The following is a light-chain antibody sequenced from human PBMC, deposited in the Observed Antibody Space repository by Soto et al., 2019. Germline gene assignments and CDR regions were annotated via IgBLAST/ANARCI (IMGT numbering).Light chain of an antibody. CDR2: EVR. CDR1: SSDVGGYNF. CDR3: YSYTSVDTYV. V-gene: IGLV2-14*01. J-gene: IGLJ1*01. Sequence: QSALAQPASVSWSPGQSITISCTGTSSDVGGYNFVSWYQQHPGKAPKLMIYEVRNRPSGVSNRFSGSKSGNTASLTISGLQAEDEADYYCYSYTSVDTYVFGTGTKVTVL.